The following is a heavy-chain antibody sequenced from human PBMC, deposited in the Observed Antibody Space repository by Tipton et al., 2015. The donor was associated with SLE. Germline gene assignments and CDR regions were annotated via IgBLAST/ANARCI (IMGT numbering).Heavy chain of an antibody. J-gene: IGHJ4*02. D-gene: IGHD6-13*01. CDR1: GASITNGRYY. CDR2: IYPSGNT. V-gene: IGHV4-61*09. CDR3: ARVERAAAASFDY. Sequence: TLSLTCTVSGASITNGRYYWAWIRQSAGKGLEWIGHIYPSGNTNYNPSLKTRVTISVDTSTNRFSLNLSSVTAADTAVYYCARVERAAAASFDYWGQGTLVTVSS.